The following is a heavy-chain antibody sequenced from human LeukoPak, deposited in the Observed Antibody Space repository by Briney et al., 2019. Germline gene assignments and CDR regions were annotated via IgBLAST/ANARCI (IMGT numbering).Heavy chain of an antibody. D-gene: IGHD3-22*01. J-gene: IGHJ4*02. Sequence: GGSLRLSCTASGFTFSNYWMSWVRQAPGKGLEWVANINQDGSENYYVGSVKGRFTISRDNAKNSLHLQMNSLRAEDTAVYYCAREHYYYDSSGYYAYWGQGTLVTVSS. V-gene: IGHV3-7*01. CDR2: INQDGSEN. CDR1: GFTFSNYW. CDR3: AREHYYYDSSGYYAY.